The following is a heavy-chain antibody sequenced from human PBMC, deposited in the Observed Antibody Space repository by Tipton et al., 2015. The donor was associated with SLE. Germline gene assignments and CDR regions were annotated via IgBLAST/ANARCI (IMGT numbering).Heavy chain of an antibody. J-gene: IGHJ4*02. CDR3: TRATTQSFDY. Sequence: SLRLSCAASGFSFSSYGMHWVRQAPGKGLEWVALIWKDGGDKYYADSVKGRFSISRDNPKETVDLQMNSLGAEDTAIYYCTRATTQSFDYWGPGTLVTVSS. V-gene: IGHV3-33*01. CDR1: GFSFSSYG. D-gene: IGHD1-1*01. CDR2: IWKDGGDK.